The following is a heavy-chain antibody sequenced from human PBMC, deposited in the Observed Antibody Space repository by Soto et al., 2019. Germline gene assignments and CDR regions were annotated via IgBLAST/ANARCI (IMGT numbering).Heavy chain of an antibody. CDR3: ARGVTGTLDF. J-gene: IGHJ4*02. D-gene: IGHD1-20*01. V-gene: IGHV4-38-2*01. Sequence: SETLSLTCDVSGYSISSGYYWNWIRQSPGKGLEWLGCVYHNGVAFYNPSLKSRLRLTPDPAKNRFSLTLTSVGAADTAVYFCARGVTGTLDFWGQGTLVTVSS. CDR2: VYHNGVA. CDR1: GYSISSGYY.